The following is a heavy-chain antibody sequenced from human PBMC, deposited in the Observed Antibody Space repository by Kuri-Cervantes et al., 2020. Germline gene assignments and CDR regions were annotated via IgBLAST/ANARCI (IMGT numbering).Heavy chain of an antibody. J-gene: IGHJ5*02. Sequence: GSLRLSCAVYGGSLSGYHWSWIRQPPGKGLEWIGEIDHSGTTNYRPSLKSRVTMSVDTSKSQFSLKLSSVTAADTAIYYCARGEGVGPWGQGSLVTVSS. CDR3: ARGEGVGP. D-gene: IGHD1-26*01. CDR2: IDHSGTT. CDR1: GGSLSGYH. V-gene: IGHV4-34*01.